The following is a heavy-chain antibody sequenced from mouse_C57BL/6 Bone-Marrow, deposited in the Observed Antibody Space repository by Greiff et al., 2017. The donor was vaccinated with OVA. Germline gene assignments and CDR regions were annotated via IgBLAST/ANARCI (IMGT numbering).Heavy chain of an antibody. Sequence: VQLQESGAELVKPGASVKISCKASGYAFSSYWMNWVKQRPGKGLEWIGQIYPGDGDTNYNGKFKGKATLTADKSSSTAYMQLSSLTSEDSAVYFCAKNWGEGFSFDYWGQGTTLTVSS. CDR2: IYPGDGDT. V-gene: IGHV1-80*01. CDR1: GYAFSSYW. J-gene: IGHJ2*01. D-gene: IGHD4-1*01. CDR3: AKNWGEGFSFDY.